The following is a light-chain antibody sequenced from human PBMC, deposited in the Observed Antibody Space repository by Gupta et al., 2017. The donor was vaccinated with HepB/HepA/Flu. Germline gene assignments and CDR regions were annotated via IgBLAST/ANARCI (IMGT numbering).Light chain of an antibody. J-gene: IGLJ2*01. CDR3: SSDAGSNNVV. Sequence: QSALTQPPSASGSPGQSVTISCTGTSSDVGGYNYVSWYQQHPGKAPKLMIYEVSKRPAGVPVRFSGSKSGNTASLTVSGLQAEDEADYYCSSDAGSNNVVFGGGTKLTVL. CDR2: EVS. V-gene: IGLV2-8*01. CDR1: SSDVGGYNY.